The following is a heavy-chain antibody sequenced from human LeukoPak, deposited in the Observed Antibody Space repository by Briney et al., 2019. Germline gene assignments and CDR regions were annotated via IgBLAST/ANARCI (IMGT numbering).Heavy chain of an antibody. Sequence: ASVKVSCKASGGTFSSYAISWVRQAPGQGLEWMGGIIPIFGTANYAQKFQGRVRITADESTSTAYMELSSLRSEDTAVYYCASDPVTTWDNYFDYWGQGTLVTVSS. CDR3: ASDPVTTWDNYFDY. CDR2: IIPIFGTA. V-gene: IGHV1-69*13. J-gene: IGHJ4*02. CDR1: GGTFSSYA. D-gene: IGHD4-17*01.